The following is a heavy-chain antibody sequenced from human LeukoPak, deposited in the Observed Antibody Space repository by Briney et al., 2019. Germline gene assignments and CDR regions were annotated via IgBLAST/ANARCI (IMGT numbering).Heavy chain of an antibody. V-gene: IGHV4-59*12. J-gene: IGHJ5*02. CDR1: GGSISSYY. CDR2: IYYSGST. Sequence: SETLSLTCTVSGGSISSYYWSWIRQPPGKGLEWIGYIYYSGSTNYNPSLKSRVTISVDTSKNQFSLKLSSVTAADTAVYYCARGLGQWLVNWFDPWGQGTLVTVSS. D-gene: IGHD6-19*01. CDR3: ARGLGQWLVNWFDP.